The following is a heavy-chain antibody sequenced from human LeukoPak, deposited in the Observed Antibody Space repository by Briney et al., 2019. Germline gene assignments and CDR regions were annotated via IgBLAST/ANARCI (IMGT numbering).Heavy chain of an antibody. CDR2: VIPILGTP. J-gene: IGHJ3*02. D-gene: IGHD6-13*01. V-gene: IGHV1-69*08. CDR1: GDTFSTYT. Sequence: SVRVSCKGSGDTFSTYTVTWVRQAPGQGLEWMGGVIPILGTPNYAQKFQGRVTITADKSTTTVSIDLRSLRSDDTAVYYCARGGSRSPRDAFDIWGQGTMVTVSS. CDR3: ARGGSRSPRDAFDI.